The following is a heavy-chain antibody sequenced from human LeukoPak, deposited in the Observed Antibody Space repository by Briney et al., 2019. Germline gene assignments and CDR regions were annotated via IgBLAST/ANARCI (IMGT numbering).Heavy chain of an antibody. D-gene: IGHD3-10*01. J-gene: IGHJ4*02. Sequence: ASVKVSCKASGYTFTGYYMHWVRQAPGQGLEWMGRINPNSGGTSYAQKFQGRVTMTRDTSISTAYMELSRLRSDDTAVYYCARDFGYYGSGSYIHWGQGTLVTVSS. CDR1: GYTFTGYY. CDR3: ARDFGYYGSGSYIH. CDR2: INPNSGGT. V-gene: IGHV1-2*06.